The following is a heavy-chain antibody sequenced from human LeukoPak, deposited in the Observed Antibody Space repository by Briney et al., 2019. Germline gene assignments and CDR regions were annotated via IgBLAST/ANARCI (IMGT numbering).Heavy chain of an antibody. CDR2: ISYDGSNK. CDR3: ARSSYYYFPFDY. CDR1: GFTFSSYA. Sequence: GGSLRLSCAASGFTFSSYAMHWVRQAPGKGLEWVAVISYDGSNKYYADSVKGRFTISRDNSKNTLYLQMNSLRAEDTAVYYCARSSYYYFPFDYWGQGTLVTVSS. D-gene: IGHD3-22*01. V-gene: IGHV3-30-3*01. J-gene: IGHJ4*02.